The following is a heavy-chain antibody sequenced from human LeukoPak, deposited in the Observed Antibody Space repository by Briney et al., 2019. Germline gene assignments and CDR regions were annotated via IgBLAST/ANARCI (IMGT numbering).Heavy chain of an antibody. CDR3: ARGEMVQVY. CDR1: GFTFSSYW. V-gene: IGHV3-74*01. CDR2: INTDGSTT. Sequence: GGSLRLSCVASGFTFSSYWMHWVRQAPGKGLVWVSRINTDGSTTSYADSVKGRFTISRDNAKNTLYPQMNSLRADDTAVYYCARGEMVQVYWGQGTLVTVSS. J-gene: IGHJ4*02. D-gene: IGHD5-24*01.